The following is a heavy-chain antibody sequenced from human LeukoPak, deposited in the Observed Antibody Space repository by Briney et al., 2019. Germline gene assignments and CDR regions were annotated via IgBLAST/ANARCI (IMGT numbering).Heavy chain of an antibody. D-gene: IGHD5-18*01. CDR1: GGTFSSYA. Sequence: VASVKVSCKASGGTFSSYAISWVRQAPGQGLEWMGGIIPIFGTANYAQKFQGRVTITTDESTSTAYMELSSLRSEDTAVYYCARPYSYGYNYLQHWGQGTLVTVSS. V-gene: IGHV1-69*05. CDR2: IIPIFGTA. CDR3: ARPYSYGYNYLQH. J-gene: IGHJ1*01.